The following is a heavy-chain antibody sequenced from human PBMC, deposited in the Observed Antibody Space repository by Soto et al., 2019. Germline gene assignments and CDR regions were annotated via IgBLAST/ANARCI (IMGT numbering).Heavy chain of an antibody. CDR1: GFTFSSYA. Sequence: GGSLRLSCAASGFTFSSYAMSWVRQAPGKGLEWVSAISGSGGSTYYADSVKGRFTISRDNSKNTLYLQMNSLRAEDTAVYYCATTIAAAGVHPHWGQGTLVTVSS. CDR3: ATTIAAAGVHPH. J-gene: IGHJ4*02. CDR2: ISGSGGST. V-gene: IGHV3-23*01. D-gene: IGHD6-13*01.